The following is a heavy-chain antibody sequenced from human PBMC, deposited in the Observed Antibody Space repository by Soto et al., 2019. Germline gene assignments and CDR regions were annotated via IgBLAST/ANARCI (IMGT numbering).Heavy chain of an antibody. CDR1: GGTFSSYA. Sequence: SVKVSCKASGGTFSSYAISWVRQAPGQGLEWMGGIIPIFGTANYAQRFQGRVTITADKSTSTAYMELSSLRSEDTAVYYCASSDTAMVHYYYGMDVWGQGTTVTVYS. V-gene: IGHV1-69*06. J-gene: IGHJ6*02. CDR3: ASSDTAMVHYYYGMDV. CDR2: IIPIFGTA. D-gene: IGHD5-18*01.